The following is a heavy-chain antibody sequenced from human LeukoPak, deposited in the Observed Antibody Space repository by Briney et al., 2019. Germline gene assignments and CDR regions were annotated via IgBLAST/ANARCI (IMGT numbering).Heavy chain of an antibody. J-gene: IGHJ6*03. CDR2: MNPNSGNT. V-gene: IGHV1-8*03. Sequence: ASVKVSCKASGYTFTSYDINWVRQGTGQGLEWMGWMNPNSGNTGCAQKFQGRVTITRKTSISTAYMELSSLRSEDTAVYYCARGGCSTSCYIPYYYYYYYMDVWGKGTTVTVSS. CDR3: ARGGCSTSCYIPYYYYYYYMDV. D-gene: IGHD2-2*02. CDR1: GYTFTSYD.